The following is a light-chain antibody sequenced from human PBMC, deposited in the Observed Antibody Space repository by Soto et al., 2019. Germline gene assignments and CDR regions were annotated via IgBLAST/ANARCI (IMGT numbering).Light chain of an antibody. CDR1: QSVSSGY. J-gene: IGKJ1*01. CDR2: CAS. Sequence: IVLTQTPATLSLSPWERATLSCMASQSVSSGYLAWYHQKPGQEPRLLIYCASSRSTGIPDRFSGRGSGTDFTLTISRLAPEDFALYYGQHPRAFGQGTKVEIK. CDR3: QHPRA. V-gene: IGKV3-20*01.